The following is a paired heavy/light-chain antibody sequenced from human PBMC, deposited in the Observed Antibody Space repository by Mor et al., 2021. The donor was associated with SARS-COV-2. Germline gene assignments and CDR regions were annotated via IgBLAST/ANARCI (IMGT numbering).Heavy chain of an antibody. CDR1: EFTFSTYA. Sequence: EVQLLESGGGLVQPGGSLRLSCEVSEFTFSTYAMSWVRQAPGKGLQWLSMIYTSGTRTNYADSVKGRFTISRDTARNTLYLQMNSLRAEDTAIYYCAKDYEHDVWSGFVGWGQGTLVTVSS. J-gene: IGHJ4*02. CDR2: IYTSGTRT. V-gene: IGHV3-23*03. D-gene: IGHD3-3*01. CDR3: AKDYEHDVWSGFVG.
Light chain of an antibody. CDR3: QQYDHFGYS. Sequence: EIVLTQSPGTLSLSPGERATLSCRASQSVSSSFLAWYQQKPGQAPRLLLYAVSTRATGIPDRFSGSGSGTDFTLTISRLEPEDFAVYFCQQYDHFGYSFGQGTKLEI. CDR1: QSVSSSF. J-gene: IGKJ2*03. CDR2: AVS. V-gene: IGKV3-20*01.